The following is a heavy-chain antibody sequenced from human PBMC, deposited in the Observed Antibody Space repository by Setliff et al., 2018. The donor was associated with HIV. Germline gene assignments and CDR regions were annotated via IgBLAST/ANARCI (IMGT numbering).Heavy chain of an antibody. J-gene: IGHJ4*02. CDR1: GDSTSSSSSY. CDR2: IYYSGST. D-gene: IGHD5-18*01. Sequence: PSETLSLTCTVSGDSTSSSSSYWGWIRQPPGKGLEWIGSIYYSGSTYYNPSLKSRVTISVDTSKNQFSLKLNSVTAADTPVYYCARTRGYTYGYIDSWAQGTLVTVSS. CDR3: ARTRGYTYGYIDS. V-gene: IGHV4-39*01.